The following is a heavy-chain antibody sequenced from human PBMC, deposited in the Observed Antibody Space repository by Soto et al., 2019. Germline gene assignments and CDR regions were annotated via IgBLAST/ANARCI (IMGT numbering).Heavy chain of an antibody. Sequence: GGSLRLSCAASGFTFSSYWMSWVRQAPGKGLEWVANIKQDGSEKYYVDSVKGRFTSSRDNAKNSLYLQMNSLRAEDTAVYYCARDRNVVGNLFDYWGQGTLVTVSS. CDR3: ARDRNVVGNLFDY. CDR1: GFTFSSYW. CDR2: IKQDGSEK. J-gene: IGHJ4*02. V-gene: IGHV3-7*01. D-gene: IGHD2-15*01.